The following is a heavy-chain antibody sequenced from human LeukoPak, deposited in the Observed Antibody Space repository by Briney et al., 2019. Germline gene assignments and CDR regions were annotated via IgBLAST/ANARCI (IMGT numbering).Heavy chain of an antibody. V-gene: IGHV3-7*01. J-gene: IGHJ4*02. D-gene: IGHD3-10*01. CDR1: GFTFSSYW. CDR2: IKQDGSEK. CDR3: ARVGYYYGSGSYAHSDY. Sequence: GGSLRLSCAASGFTFSSYWMSWVRQAPGKGLEWVANIKQDGSEKYYVDSVKGRFTISRDNAKNSLYLQMNSLRAEDTAVYYCARVGYYYGSGSYAHSDYWGQGTLVTVSS.